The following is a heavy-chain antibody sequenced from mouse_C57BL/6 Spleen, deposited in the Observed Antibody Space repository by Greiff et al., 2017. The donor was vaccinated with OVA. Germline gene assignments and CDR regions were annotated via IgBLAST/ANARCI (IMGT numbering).Heavy chain of an antibody. CDR2: IDPSDSET. Sequence: QVQLQQPGAELVRPGSSVKLSCKASGYTFTSYWMHWVKQRPIQGLEWIGNIDPSDSETHYNQKFKDKATLTVDKSSSTAYMQLSSLTSEDSAVYYCARVYGSLGYFDYWGQGTTLTVSS. D-gene: IGHD1-1*01. V-gene: IGHV1-52*01. CDR3: ARVYGSLGYFDY. CDR1: GYTFTSYW. J-gene: IGHJ2*01.